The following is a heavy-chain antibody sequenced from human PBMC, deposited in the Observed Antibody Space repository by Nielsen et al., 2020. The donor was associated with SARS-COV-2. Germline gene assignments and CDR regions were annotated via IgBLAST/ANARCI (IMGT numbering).Heavy chain of an antibody. V-gene: IGHV3-21*01. D-gene: IGHD2-15*01. J-gene: IGHJ4*02. CDR2: ISSSSSYI. Sequence: GESLKISCAASGFTFSSYSMNWVRQAPGKGLEWVSSISSSSSYIYYADSVKGRSTISRDNAKNSLYLQMNSLRAEDTAVYYCARGGGDFDYWGQGTLVTVSS. CDR1: GFTFSSYS. CDR3: ARGGGDFDY.